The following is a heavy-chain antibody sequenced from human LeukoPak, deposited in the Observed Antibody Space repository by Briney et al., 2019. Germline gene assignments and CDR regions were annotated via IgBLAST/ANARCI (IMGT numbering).Heavy chain of an antibody. D-gene: IGHD2-2*01. Sequence: SETLSLTCTVSGGSISSSSYYWGWIRQPPGKGLGWIGSIYYSGSTSYNPSLKSRVTISVDTSKNQFSLKLSSVTAADTAVYYCARRLVPASVDAFDIWGQGTMVTVSS. V-gene: IGHV4-39*01. CDR3: ARRLVPASVDAFDI. CDR2: IYYSGST. J-gene: IGHJ3*02. CDR1: GGSISSSSYY.